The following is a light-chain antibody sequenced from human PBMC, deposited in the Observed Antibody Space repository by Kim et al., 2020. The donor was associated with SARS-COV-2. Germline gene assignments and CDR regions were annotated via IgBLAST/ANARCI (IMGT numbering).Light chain of an antibody. J-gene: IGKJ2*03. CDR1: QSVSRY. CDR3: QQSYSTPYS. Sequence: SVSPGETATLSCRARQSVSRYLGWYQQKPGQPPRLLICGASDRATGIPSRFSGSGSGTDFTLTISSLQPEDFATYYCQQSYSTPYSFGQGTKLEI. V-gene: IGKV3-11*01. CDR2: GAS.